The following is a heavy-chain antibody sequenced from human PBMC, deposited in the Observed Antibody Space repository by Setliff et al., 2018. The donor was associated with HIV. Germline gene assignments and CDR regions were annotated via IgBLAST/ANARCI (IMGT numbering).Heavy chain of an antibody. V-gene: IGHV4-39*01. CDR1: GGSISSHY. CDR2: VYYSGTT. J-gene: IGHJ2*01. CDR3: ARHRYNWYFDV. Sequence: KPSETLSLTCTVSGGSISSHYWSWIRQPPGKGLEWIVSVYYSGTTYYNPSLKSRVTISVDTSKSQFSLQLNSMTAADTALYYCARHRYNWYFDVWGRGTLVTVSS. D-gene: IGHD1-26*01.